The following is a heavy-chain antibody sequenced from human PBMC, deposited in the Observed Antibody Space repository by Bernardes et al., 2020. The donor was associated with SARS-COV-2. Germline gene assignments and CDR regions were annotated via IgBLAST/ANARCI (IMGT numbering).Heavy chain of an antibody. V-gene: IGHV3-7*01. CDR2: IKEDGSEK. Sequence: GGSLRLSCAASGFTFSSYWMSWVRQAPGKGREWVANIKEDGSEKNYVDSVKGRFSISRDNAKNSLYLQMNSLRAEDTAVYYCAKGGYRYGSWGKGTLVTVSS. CDR1: GFTFSSYW. J-gene: IGHJ5*02. CDR3: AKGGYRYGS. D-gene: IGHD5-18*01.